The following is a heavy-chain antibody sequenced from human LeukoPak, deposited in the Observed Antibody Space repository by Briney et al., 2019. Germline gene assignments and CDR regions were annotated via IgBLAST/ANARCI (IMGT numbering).Heavy chain of an antibody. V-gene: IGHV4-38-2*02. CDR3: ARYSSSPTYFDY. J-gene: IGHJ4*02. CDR1: GYSIRSGDY. Sequence: SETLSLTCTVSGYSIRSGDYWGWIRQPPGKGLEWIGNIYHSGSTNYNPSLKSRVTISVDTSKNQFSLKLSSVTAADTAVYYCARYSSSPTYFDYWGQGTLVTVSS. D-gene: IGHD6-13*01. CDR2: IYHSGST.